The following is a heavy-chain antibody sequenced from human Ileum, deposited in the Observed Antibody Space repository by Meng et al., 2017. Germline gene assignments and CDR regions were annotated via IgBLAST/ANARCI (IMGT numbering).Heavy chain of an antibody. Sequence: VQLQESGPGLGKASQTLTLTCPVSGGSIGSAAYYWTWIRQHPAKGLEWIGYIHYTGSTSYNPSLESRTSTSIDTSNNQFSLKVTSVTAADTAVYYCARGVSAAGLFDNWGPGTLVTVSS. V-gene: IGHV4-31*03. CDR3: ARGVSAAGLFDN. CDR2: IHYTGST. J-gene: IGHJ4*02. CDR1: GGSIGSAAYY. D-gene: IGHD2-2*01.